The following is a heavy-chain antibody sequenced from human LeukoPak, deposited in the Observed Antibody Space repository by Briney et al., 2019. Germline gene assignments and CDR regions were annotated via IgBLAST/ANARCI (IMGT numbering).Heavy chain of an antibody. CDR1: GFTFSSHW. CDR3: LRDSPQSGFNSDLDS. Sequence: QPGGSLRLSCAASGFTFSSHWMHWVRHAPGKWRVWISRIASDGSGATYVDSVKGGLATYRDNAKNTLYLQMNSLRAEHTAVYYFLRDSPQSGFNSDLDSSGQGTLVTVSS. V-gene: IGHV3-74*01. J-gene: IGHJ4*02. CDR2: IASDGSGA. D-gene: IGHD2-15*01.